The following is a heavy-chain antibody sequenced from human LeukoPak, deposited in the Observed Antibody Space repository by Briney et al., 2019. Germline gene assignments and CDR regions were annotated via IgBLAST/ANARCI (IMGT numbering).Heavy chain of an antibody. J-gene: IGHJ6*02. CDR1: GGTFSSYA. D-gene: IGHD3-22*01. V-gene: IGHV1-69*05. CDR2: IIPIFGTA. CDR3: ARLYYDSSGYYYASSGYYYYGMDV. Sequence: EASVKVSCKASGGTFSSYAISWVRQAPGQGLEWMGGIIPIFGTANYAQKFQGRVTITTDESTSTAYMELSSLRSEDTAVYYCARLYYDSSGYYYASSGYYYYGMDVWGQGTTVTVSS.